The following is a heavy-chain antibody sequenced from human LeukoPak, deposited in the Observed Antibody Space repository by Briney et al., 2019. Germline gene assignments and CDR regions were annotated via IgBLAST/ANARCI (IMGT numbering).Heavy chain of an antibody. V-gene: IGHV4-59*08. Sequence: PSETLSLTCTVSGGSITNYYWSWIRPPPGKGLEWIGYIHYSGNTNYNPSLKSRVTISVDTSKNHFSLKLTSVTAADTAVYYCARTYSGRSYYFDCWGQGTLVTVSS. CDR3: ARTYSGRSYYFDC. CDR1: GGSITNYY. CDR2: IHYSGNT. D-gene: IGHD1-26*01. J-gene: IGHJ4*02.